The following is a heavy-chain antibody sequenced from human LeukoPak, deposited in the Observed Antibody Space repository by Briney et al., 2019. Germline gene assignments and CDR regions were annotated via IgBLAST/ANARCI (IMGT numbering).Heavy chain of an antibody. Sequence: SQTLSLTCTVSGGSISSGSYYWSWIRQPAGKGLEWIGRIYTSGSSNYNPSLKSRVTISVDTSKNQVSLKLSSVTAADTAVYYCARDKWSGFDYWGQGTMVTVSS. CDR3: ARDKWSGFDY. CDR2: IYTSGSS. V-gene: IGHV4-61*02. CDR1: GGSISSGSYY. D-gene: IGHD3-3*01. J-gene: IGHJ4*02.